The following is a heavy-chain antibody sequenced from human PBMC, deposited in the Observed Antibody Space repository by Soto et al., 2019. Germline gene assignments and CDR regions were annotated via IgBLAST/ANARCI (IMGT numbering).Heavy chain of an antibody. CDR1: GGTFSSYA. D-gene: IGHD2-15*01. CDR3: ARGREIVVVVAAPYYYYGMDV. V-gene: IGHV1-69*12. J-gene: IGHJ6*02. Sequence: QVQLVQSGAEVKKPGSSVKVSCKASGGTFSSYAISWVRQAPGQGLEWMGGIIPIFGTANYAQRFQGRVKITEDESTSTAYMELSSLRSEDTAVYYCARGREIVVVVAAPYYYYGMDVWGQGTTVTVSS. CDR2: IIPIFGTA.